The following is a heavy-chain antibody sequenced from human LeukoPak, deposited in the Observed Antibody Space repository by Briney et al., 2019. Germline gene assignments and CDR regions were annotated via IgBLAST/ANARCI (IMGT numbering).Heavy chain of an antibody. CDR1: GGSISGYY. Sequence: PSETLSLTCTVSGGSISGYYWAWIRQPPGKVLEWIGYIHYSGNTNYNPSLKSPVTMSVDTSKNQFSLKLTSVTAADTAVYYCTKIANGGLSDYWGQGTLVTVSS. D-gene: IGHD2-8*01. V-gene: IGHV4-59*01. CDR3: TKIANGGLSDY. J-gene: IGHJ4*02. CDR2: IHYSGNT.